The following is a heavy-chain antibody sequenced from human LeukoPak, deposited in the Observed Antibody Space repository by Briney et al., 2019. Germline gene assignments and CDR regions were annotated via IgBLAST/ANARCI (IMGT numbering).Heavy chain of an antibody. D-gene: IGHD1-26*01. J-gene: IGHJ4*02. V-gene: IGHV3-20*04. CDR2: INWNGGTT. CDR1: GLTFDDYG. Sequence: PSGGSLRLSCVASGLTFDDYGMSWVRQAPGKGLEWVSGINWNGGTTTYADSVKGRFTISRDNAKNSLYLQMNRLRVEDTAFYYCARNSGANVYTYSFQYWGRGTLVTVSS. CDR3: ARNSGANVYTYSFQY.